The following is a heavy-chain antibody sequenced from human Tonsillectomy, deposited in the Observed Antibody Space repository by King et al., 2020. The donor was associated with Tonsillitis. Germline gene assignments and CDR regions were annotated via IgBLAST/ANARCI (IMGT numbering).Heavy chain of an antibody. D-gene: IGHD3-22*01. CDR2: IYPGDSNT. V-gene: IGHV5-51*01. CDR3: ARRGNYYDSSGYFNWFDP. J-gene: IGHJ5*02. CDR1: GYSFPNYW. Sequence: QLVQSGAEVKKPGESLKISCKSSGYSFPNYWIGWVRQMPGKGLEWMGIIYPGDSNTRYSPSFQGQVTISADKSISTAYLQWSSLKASDTAMYYCARRGNYYDSSGYFNWFDPWGQGTLVTVSS.